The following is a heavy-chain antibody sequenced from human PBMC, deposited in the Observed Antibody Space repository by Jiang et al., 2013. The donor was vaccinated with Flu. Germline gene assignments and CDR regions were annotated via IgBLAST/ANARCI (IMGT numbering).Heavy chain of an antibody. CDR1: GYSFTSYW. J-gene: IGHJ4*02. CDR3: ARSYEGYCSSTSCYTILGY. Sequence: KGSGYSFTSYWIGWVRQMPGKGLEWMGIIYPGDSDTRYSPSFQGQVTISADKSISTAYLQWSSLKASDTAMYYCARSYEGYCSSTSCYTILGYWGQGTLVTVSS. D-gene: IGHD2-2*01. CDR2: IYPGDSDT. V-gene: IGHV5-51*01.